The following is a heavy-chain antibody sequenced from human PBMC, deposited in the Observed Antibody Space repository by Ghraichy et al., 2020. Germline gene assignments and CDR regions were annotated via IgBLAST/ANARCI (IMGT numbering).Heavy chain of an antibody. V-gene: IGHV4-34*01. CDR3: ARTPQPRGSGLGAFDI. D-gene: IGHD3-16*01. J-gene: IGHJ3*02. CDR2: INHSGGT. Sequence: SETLSLTCAVYGGSFSGYYWSWIRQPPGKGLEWIGEINHSGGTNYNPSLKSRVTISVDTSKNQFSLKLSSVTAADTAVYYCARTPQPRGSGLGAFDIWGQGTMVTVSS. CDR1: GGSFSGYY.